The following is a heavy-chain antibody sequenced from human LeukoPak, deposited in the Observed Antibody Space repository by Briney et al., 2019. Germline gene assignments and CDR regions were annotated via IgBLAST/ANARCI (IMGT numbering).Heavy chain of an antibody. CDR1: GGSISSYY. CDR3: ARERPERNWFDP. J-gene: IGHJ5*02. V-gene: IGHV4-59*12. Sequence: SETLSLTCTVSGGSISSYYWSWIRQPPGKGLEWIGYIYYSGSTNYNPSLKSRATISVDTSKNQFSLKLSSVTAADTAVYYCARERPERNWFDPWGQGTLVTVSS. CDR2: IYYSGST.